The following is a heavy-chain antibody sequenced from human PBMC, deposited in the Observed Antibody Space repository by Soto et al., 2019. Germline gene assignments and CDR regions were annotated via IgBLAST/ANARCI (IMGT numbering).Heavy chain of an antibody. CDR3: ARGLRIQLWLHHFDY. CDR2: IYYSGST. J-gene: IGHJ4*02. CDR1: GGSISSYY. V-gene: IGHV4-59*01. Sequence: SETLSLTCTVSGGSISSYYWSWIRQPPGKGLEWIGYIYYSGSTSYNPSLKSRVTISVDTSKNQFSLKLSSVTAADTAVYYCARGLRIQLWLHHFDYWGQGTLVTSPQ. D-gene: IGHD5-18*01.